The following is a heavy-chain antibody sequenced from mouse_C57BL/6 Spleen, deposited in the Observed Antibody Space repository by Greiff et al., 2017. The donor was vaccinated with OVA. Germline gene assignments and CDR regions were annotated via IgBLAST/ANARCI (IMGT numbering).Heavy chain of an antibody. Sequence: VQLQQSGPVLVKPGASVKMSCKASGYTFTDYYMNWVKQSHGKSLEWIGVINPYNGGTSYNQKFKGKATLTVDKSSSTAYMELNSLTSEDSAVYYCARSNSPEYYFDYWGQGTTLTVSS. CDR3: ARSNSPEYYFDY. CDR2: INPYNGGT. J-gene: IGHJ2*01. CDR1: GYTFTDYY. V-gene: IGHV1-19*01.